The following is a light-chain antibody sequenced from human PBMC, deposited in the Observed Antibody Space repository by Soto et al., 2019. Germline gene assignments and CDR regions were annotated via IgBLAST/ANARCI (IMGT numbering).Light chain of an antibody. Sequence: EIVVTQSPATLSVSPGERATLSCRASQSVYSNLAWYQQKPGQAPTLLIYGASTRATGIPARFSGSGSGTEFTLTISSLQSEDFAVYYCQQYNNWPPYTFGQGTKLEIK. CDR3: QQYNNWPPYT. CDR2: GAS. CDR1: QSVYSN. V-gene: IGKV3-15*01. J-gene: IGKJ2*01.